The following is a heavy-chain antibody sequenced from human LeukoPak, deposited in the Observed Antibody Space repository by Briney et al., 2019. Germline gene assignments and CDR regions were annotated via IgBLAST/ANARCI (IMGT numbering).Heavy chain of an antibody. Sequence: GGSLRLSCAASGFTFSDYYMSWIRQAPGKGLEWVSYISSSGSTIYYADSVKGRFTISRDNAKNSLHLQMNSLRAEDTAVYYCARDKDDYGSGNHWFDPWGRGTLVTVSS. CDR2: ISSSGSTI. V-gene: IGHV3-11*01. CDR3: ARDKDDYGSGNHWFDP. J-gene: IGHJ5*02. D-gene: IGHD3-10*01. CDR1: GFTFSDYY.